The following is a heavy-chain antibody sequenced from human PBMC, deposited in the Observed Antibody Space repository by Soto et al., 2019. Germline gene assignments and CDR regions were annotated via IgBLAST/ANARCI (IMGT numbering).Heavy chain of an antibody. J-gene: IGHJ3*02. D-gene: IGHD4-17*01. CDR1: GFFFSTYA. V-gene: IGHV3-23*01. CDR2: ISSSGDSA. CDR3: AHPRGYGVFDAVDI. Sequence: GGSLRLSCAASGFFFSTYAMNWVRQAPGKGLEWVSAISSSGDSAYYAESVRGRFTISRDNSINTLYLQMRSLRPEDTAVYFCAHPRGYGVFDAVDIWGQGTMVTVSS.